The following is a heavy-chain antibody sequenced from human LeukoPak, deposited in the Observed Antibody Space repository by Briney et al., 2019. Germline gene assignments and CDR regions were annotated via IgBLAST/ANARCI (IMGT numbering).Heavy chain of an antibody. CDR1: GFTFSSYG. Sequence: GGSLRLSCVASGFTFSSYGMHWVRQAPGKGLEWVAFIRYDGSNKYYADSVKGRFTISRDNSKNTLYLQMNSLRAEDTAVYYCAKGDSYDYVWGSYEVWGQGTLVTVSS. D-gene: IGHD3-16*01. J-gene: IGHJ4*02. V-gene: IGHV3-30*02. CDR2: IRYDGSNK. CDR3: AKGDSYDYVWGSYEV.